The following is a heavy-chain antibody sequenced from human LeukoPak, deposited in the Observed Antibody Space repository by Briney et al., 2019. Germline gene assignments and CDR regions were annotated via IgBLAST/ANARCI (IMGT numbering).Heavy chain of an antibody. CDR2: ISAYNGNT. V-gene: IGHV1-18*01. CDR3: AEGAKSGLHY. J-gene: IGHJ4*02. D-gene: IGHD6-25*01. Sequence: GASVKVSCKSSGYDFISYGFTWVRQAPGRGLEWTGWISAYNGNTNYAPSLQARVSMTTDASASTVSIEVRSLTPDDTAVYYCAEGAKSGLHYWGQGTLVTVSS. CDR1: GYDFISYG.